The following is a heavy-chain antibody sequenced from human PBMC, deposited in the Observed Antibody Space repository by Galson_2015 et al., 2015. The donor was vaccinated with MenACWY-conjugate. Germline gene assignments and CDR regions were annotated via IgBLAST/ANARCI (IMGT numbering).Heavy chain of an antibody. V-gene: IGHV3-74*01. D-gene: IGHD5-24*01. CDR2: ISPDGSVT. CDR3: TRGNDGYGRFDP. CDR1: GFTFNQYW. J-gene: IGHJ5*02. Sequence: LRLSCAASGFTFNQYWMHCVSQPPGLGLVRVSRISPDGSVTNYADSVKGRFTLSRDNAKNTLYLQRNSLRGDDTAVYYCTRGNDGYGRFDPWGQGTLVTVSS.